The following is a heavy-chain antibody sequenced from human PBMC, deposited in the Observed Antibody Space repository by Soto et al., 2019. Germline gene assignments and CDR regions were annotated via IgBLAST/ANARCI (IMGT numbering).Heavy chain of an antibody. CDR1: GYTFTSYY. Sequence: QVQLVQSGAEVKKPGASVKVSCKASGYTFTSYYMHWGRLAHGQGLGRVGIINTSGGSTSYAQQFPGRVTMTRDTSTSPVYMGLSSLRSEDTAVYYCAGAGHCSSPSCYLWGHVLYNWFDPWGQGTLVTVSS. CDR2: INTSGGST. D-gene: IGHD2-2*01. V-gene: IGHV1-46*03. CDR3: AGAGHCSSPSCYLWGHVLYNWFDP. J-gene: IGHJ5*02.